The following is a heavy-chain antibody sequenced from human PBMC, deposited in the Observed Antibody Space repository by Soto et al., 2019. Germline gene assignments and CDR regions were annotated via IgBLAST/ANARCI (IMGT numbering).Heavy chain of an antibody. Sequence: SETLSLTCAVYGGSFSGYFWGWIRQPPGKGLEWIAEINQSGSTNYNPSLRSRVTMSVDTSKNQFSLKLSSVTAADTAVYYCARERPDGARLDPWGQGTLVTVSS. J-gene: IGHJ5*02. CDR3: ARERPDGARLDP. CDR2: INQSGST. V-gene: IGHV4-34*01. D-gene: IGHD6-6*01. CDR1: GGSFSGYF.